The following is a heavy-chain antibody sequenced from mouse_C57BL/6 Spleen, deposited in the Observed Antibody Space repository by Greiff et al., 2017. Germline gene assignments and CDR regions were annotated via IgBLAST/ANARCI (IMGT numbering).Heavy chain of an antibody. J-gene: IGHJ2*01. D-gene: IGHD2-4*01. Sequence: EVKLQESGPELVKPGASVKMSCKASGYTFTDYNMHWVKQSHGKSLEWIGYINPNNGGTSYNQKFKGKATLTVNKSSSTAYMELRSLTSEDSAVYYCASGRLGDYFDYWGQGTTLTVSS. CDR1: GYTFTDYN. V-gene: IGHV1-22*01. CDR2: INPNNGGT. CDR3: ASGRLGDYFDY.